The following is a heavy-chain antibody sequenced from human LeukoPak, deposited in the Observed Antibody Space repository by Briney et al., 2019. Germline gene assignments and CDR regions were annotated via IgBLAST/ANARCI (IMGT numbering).Heavy chain of an antibody. D-gene: IGHD4-11*01. CDR2: ISSSGSTI. CDR1: GFTFSDYY. V-gene: IGHV3-11*01. Sequence: PGGSLRLSCAASGFTFSDYYMGWIRQAPGKGLEWVSYISSSGSTIYYADSVKGRFTISRDNAKNSLYLQMNSLRAEDTAVYYCARDPYSVTNYGMDVWGQGTTVTVSS. J-gene: IGHJ6*02. CDR3: ARDPYSVTNYGMDV.